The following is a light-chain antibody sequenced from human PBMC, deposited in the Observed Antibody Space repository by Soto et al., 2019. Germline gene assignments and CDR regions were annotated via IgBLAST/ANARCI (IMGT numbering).Light chain of an antibody. Sequence: QLVLTQSSSASASLGSSVKLTCTLSSGHSSYIIAWHQQQPGKAPRYLMKLEGSGSCNKGSGVPDRFSGSSSGADRYLTISHLPFEDEAAYYCETWDSNTRVFGGGTKVTVL. J-gene: IGLJ3*02. CDR2: LEGSGSC. CDR1: SGHSSYI. CDR3: ETWDSNTRV. V-gene: IGLV4-60*02.